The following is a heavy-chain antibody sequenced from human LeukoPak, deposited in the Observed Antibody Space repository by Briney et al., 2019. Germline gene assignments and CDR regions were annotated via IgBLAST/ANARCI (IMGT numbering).Heavy chain of an antibody. J-gene: IGHJ4*02. CDR2: IKQDGSEK. D-gene: IGHD4-11*01. V-gene: IGHV3-7*01. Sequence: GGSLRLSCAASGFTFNSFWMSWVRQAPGKGLEWVANIKQDGSEKYYADSVKGRFTISRDNAKNSLYLQMNSLRADDTAVYNCARDRHDYTHYFDYWGQGILVTVSS. CDR3: ARDRHDYTHYFDY. CDR1: GFTFNSFW.